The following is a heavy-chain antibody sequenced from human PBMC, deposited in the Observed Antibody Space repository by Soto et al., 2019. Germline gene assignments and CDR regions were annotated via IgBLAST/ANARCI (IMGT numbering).Heavy chain of an antibody. CDR2: INPSGDST. J-gene: IGHJ4*02. Sequence: PGGSLRLSCVASGFTFSRHGLSWVRQAPGKGLEWVSTINPSGDSTFYADSVKGRFTISRDNSKNTVYLQMNSLSVGDTAVYLCPKVDVSTAGSFDYWGQGALVTVSS. CDR1: GFTFSRHG. D-gene: IGHD6-13*01. V-gene: IGHV3-23*01. CDR3: PKVDVSTAGSFDY.